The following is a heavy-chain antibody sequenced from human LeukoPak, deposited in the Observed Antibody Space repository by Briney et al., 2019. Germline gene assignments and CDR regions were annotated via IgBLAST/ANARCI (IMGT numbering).Heavy chain of an antibody. CDR3: AKDTGGGSYYVGPFDY. V-gene: IGHV3-23*01. CDR1: GFTFSSYA. J-gene: IGHJ4*02. CDR2: ISGSGGST. D-gene: IGHD1-26*01. Sequence: GGSLRLSCAASGFTFSSYAMSWVRQAPGKGLEWVSAISGSGGSTYYADSVKGRFTISRDNSKNTLYLQMNSLRAEDMALYYCAKDTGGGSYYVGPFDYWGQGTLVTVSS.